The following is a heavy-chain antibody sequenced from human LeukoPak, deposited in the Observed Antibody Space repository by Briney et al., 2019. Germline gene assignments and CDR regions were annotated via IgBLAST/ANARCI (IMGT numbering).Heavy chain of an antibody. J-gene: IGHJ6*03. V-gene: IGHV4-4*07. CDR2: IYTSRST. Sequence: SETLSLTCTVSGGSISSYYWGWIRQPAGKRLEWIGRIYTSRSTNYNPSLKSRVTISVDKSKNQFSLKLSSVTAADTAVYYCARDIVVVPAAMEDYYYYYYMDVWGKGTTVTVSS. D-gene: IGHD2-2*01. CDR1: GGSISSYY. CDR3: ARDIVVVPAAMEDYYYYYYMDV.